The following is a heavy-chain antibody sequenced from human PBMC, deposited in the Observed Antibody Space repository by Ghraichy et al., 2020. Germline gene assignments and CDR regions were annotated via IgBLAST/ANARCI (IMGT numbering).Heavy chain of an antibody. CDR1: GGSFSGYY. J-gene: IGHJ6*03. D-gene: IGHD2-15*01. CDR2: INHSGST. V-gene: IGHV4-34*01. Sequence: SETLSLTCAVYGGSFSGYYWSWIRQPPGKGLEWIGEINHSGSTNYNPSLKSRVTISVDTSKNQFSLKLSSVTAADTAVYYCARLKGNTPVAGWQTYYYYYYMDVWGKGTTVTVSS. CDR3: ARLKGNTPVAGWQTYYYYYYMDV.